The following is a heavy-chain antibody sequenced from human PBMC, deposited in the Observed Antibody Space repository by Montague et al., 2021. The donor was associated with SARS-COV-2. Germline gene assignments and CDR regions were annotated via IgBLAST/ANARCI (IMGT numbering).Heavy chain of an antibody. CDR2: INHSAST. CDR1: GGSFSGYY. V-gene: IGHV4-34*01. Sequence: SETLSLTCAVYGGSFSGYYWSWIRQPPGPGLEWIGEINHSASTNYNPSLQSRVTISMDTSKNQFSLKLSSVTAADTAVYYCARGVRQLGVRYYYYYIDVWDKGTTVTVSS. J-gene: IGHJ6*03. D-gene: IGHD6-6*01. CDR3: ARGVRQLGVRYYYYYIDV.